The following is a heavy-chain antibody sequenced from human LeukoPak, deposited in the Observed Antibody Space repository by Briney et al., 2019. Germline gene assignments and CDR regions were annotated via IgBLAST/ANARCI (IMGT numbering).Heavy chain of an antibody. V-gene: IGHV3-7*01. D-gene: IGHD5-12*01. CDR1: GFTFSSYG. J-gene: IGHJ4*02. CDR3: ARARWGYSGCNDY. CDR2: IKQDGSEK. Sequence: PGGSLRLSCAASGFTFSSYGVHWVRQAPGKGLEWVANIKQDGSEKYYVDSVKGRFTISRDNAKNSLYLQMNSLRAEDTAVYYCARARWGYSGCNDYWGQGTLVTVSS.